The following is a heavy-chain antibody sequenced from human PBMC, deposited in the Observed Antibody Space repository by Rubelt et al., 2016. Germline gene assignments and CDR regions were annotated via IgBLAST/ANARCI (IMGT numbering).Heavy chain of an antibody. CDR1: GYTFTGYY. CDR3: ARFAIGGHSSGYLFDY. J-gene: IGHJ4*02. CDR2: INPNRGGT. Sequence: QVQLVQSGAEVKKPGASVKVSCKASGYTFTGYYMHWVRQAPGQGLEWMGWINPNRGGTNSAQKFQGRVTMTRDTSISAAYMELSRLRADDTAVYYCARFAIGGHSSGYLFDYWGQGTLVTVSS. D-gene: IGHD3-22*01. V-gene: IGHV1-2*02.